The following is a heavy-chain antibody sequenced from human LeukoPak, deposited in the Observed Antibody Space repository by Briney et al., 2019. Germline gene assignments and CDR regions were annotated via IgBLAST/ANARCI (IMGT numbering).Heavy chain of an antibody. CDR1: GGTFSSYA. D-gene: IGHD2-2*01. V-gene: IGHV1-69*05. CDR3: ARDFVVPAAMRSPRRYYFDY. Sequence: SVKVSCKASGGTFSSYAISWVRQAPGQGLEWMGGIIPIFGTANYAQKFQGRVTITTDESTSTAYMGLSSLRSEDTAVYYCARDFVVPAAMRSPRRYYFDYWGQGTLVTVSS. J-gene: IGHJ4*02. CDR2: IIPIFGTA.